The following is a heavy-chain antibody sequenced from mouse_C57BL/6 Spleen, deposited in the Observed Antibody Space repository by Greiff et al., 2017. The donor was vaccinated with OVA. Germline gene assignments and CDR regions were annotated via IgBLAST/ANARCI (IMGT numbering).Heavy chain of an antibody. CDR3: AKKKGAGTDWYFDV. J-gene: IGHJ1*03. D-gene: IGHD4-1*01. Sequence: VQLVASGPGLVQPSQSLSITCTVSGFSLTSYGVHWVRQSPGKGLEWLGVLWRGGSTDYNAAFMSRLSITTDNPTSQVFFKMNSLQADDTAIYYCAKKKGAGTDWYFDVWGTGTTVTVSS. V-gene: IGHV2-5*01. CDR1: GFSLTSYG. CDR2: LWRGGST.